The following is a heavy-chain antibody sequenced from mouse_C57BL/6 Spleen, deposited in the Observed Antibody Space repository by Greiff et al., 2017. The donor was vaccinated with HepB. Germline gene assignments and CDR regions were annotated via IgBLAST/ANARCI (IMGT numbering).Heavy chain of an antibody. CDR1: GYSFTGYY. CDR3: APTGTLFAY. V-gene: IGHV1-42*01. CDR2: INPSTGGT. J-gene: IGHJ3*01. D-gene: IGHD4-1*02. Sequence: EVQLQQSGPELVKPGASVKISCKASGYSFTGYYMNWVKQSPEKSLEWIGEINPSTGGTTYNQKFKAKATLTVDKSSSTAYMQLKSLTSEDSAVYYCAPTGTLFAYWGQGTLVTVSA.